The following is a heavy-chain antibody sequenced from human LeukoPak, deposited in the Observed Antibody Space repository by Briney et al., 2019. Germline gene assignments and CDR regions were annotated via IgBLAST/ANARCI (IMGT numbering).Heavy chain of an antibody. D-gene: IGHD4-17*01. CDR1: GGSINDYY. Sequence: SETLSLTCTVSGGSINDYYWTRTRQAPGKGLEWIGYISNSGTTDYNPSLKSRVTMSVDTSNNEFSLRLTSVTAADTAMYYCARVVRGAVTSNCFDPWGQGTLVTVSS. CDR2: ISNSGTT. V-gene: IGHV4-59*01. CDR3: ARVVRGAVTSNCFDP. J-gene: IGHJ5*02.